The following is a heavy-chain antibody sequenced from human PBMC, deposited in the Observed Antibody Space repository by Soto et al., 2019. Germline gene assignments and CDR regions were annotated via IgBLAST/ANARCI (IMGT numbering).Heavy chain of an antibody. V-gene: IGHV4-31*03. CDR1: GASITTAYY. CDR3: ARVSRFDQ. Sequence: QVQLLESGPKLVKTSQTLSLTCTVSGASITTAYYWTWVRHHPVKGLEWIGHIYYTGNTYYNPSPKSRLNIALDTSNNQFSQQLESVTAADKAIYNCARVSRFDQCGQGTLVTVS. CDR2: IYYTGNT. J-gene: IGHJ5*02.